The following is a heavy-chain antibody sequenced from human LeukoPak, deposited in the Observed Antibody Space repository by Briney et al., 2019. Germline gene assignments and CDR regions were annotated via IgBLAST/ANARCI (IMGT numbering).Heavy chain of an antibody. CDR1: GGTLSSYT. CDR3: ARDSLGYCSSTSCRPSYY. Sequence: SVKVSCKASGGTLSSYTISWVRQAPGQGLEWMGRIIPILGIANYAQKFQGRVTITADKSTSTAYMELSSLRSEDTAVYYCARDSLGYCSSTSCRPSYYWGQGTLVTVSS. D-gene: IGHD2-2*01. J-gene: IGHJ4*02. V-gene: IGHV1-69*04. CDR2: IIPILGIA.